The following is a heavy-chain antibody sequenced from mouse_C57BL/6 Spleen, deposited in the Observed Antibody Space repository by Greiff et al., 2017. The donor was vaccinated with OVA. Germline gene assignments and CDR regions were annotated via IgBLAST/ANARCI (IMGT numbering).Heavy chain of an antibody. Sequence: EVQLQQSGPELVKPGASVKIPCKASGYTFTDYNMDWVKQSHGKSLEWIGDINPNNGGTIYNQKFKGKATLTVDKSSSTAYMELRSLTSEDTAVYYCARLGYSNYDYAMDYWGQGTSVTVSS. V-gene: IGHV1-18*01. CDR3: ARLGYSNYDYAMDY. J-gene: IGHJ4*01. CDR1: GYTFTDYN. CDR2: INPNNGGT. D-gene: IGHD2-5*01.